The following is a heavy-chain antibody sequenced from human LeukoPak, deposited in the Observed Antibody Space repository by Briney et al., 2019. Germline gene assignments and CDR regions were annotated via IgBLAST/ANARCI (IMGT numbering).Heavy chain of an antibody. V-gene: IGHV1-2*04. CDR1: GYTFTGYY. Sequence: ASVKVSCKASGYTFTGYYMHWVRQAPGQGLEWMGWINPNSGSTNYAQKFQGWVTMTRDTSISTAYMELSRLRSDDTAVYYCARGRAAAAGRSFDYWGQGTLVTVSS. D-gene: IGHD6-13*01. CDR2: INPNSGST. J-gene: IGHJ4*02. CDR3: ARGRAAAAGRSFDY.